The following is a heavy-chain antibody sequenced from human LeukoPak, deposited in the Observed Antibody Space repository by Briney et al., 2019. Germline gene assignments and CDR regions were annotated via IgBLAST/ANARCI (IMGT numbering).Heavy chain of an antibody. Sequence: SETLSLTCTVSGVSISRSYWIWIRQTPGKGLEWIGYISYTGVSSYNPSLKSRVTISVDTSKNQFSLNVTSVTAADTAVYHCARLPEGGYATCLGCFGPWAREPGSPSPQ. V-gene: IGHV4-59*08. CDR2: ISYTGVS. J-gene: IGHJ5*02. D-gene: IGHD5-12*01. CDR3: ARLPEGGYATCLGCFGP. CDR1: GVSISRSY.